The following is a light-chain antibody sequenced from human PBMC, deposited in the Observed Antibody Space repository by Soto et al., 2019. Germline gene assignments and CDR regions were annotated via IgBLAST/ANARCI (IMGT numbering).Light chain of an antibody. CDR1: QRISSSY. V-gene: IGKV3-20*01. CDR2: AAS. CDR3: EQYGSLRWM. J-gene: IGKJ1*01. Sequence: EVVLTQSPGTLSLSPGERTTLSCRASQRISSSYLAWYQQKPGQAPRLLIYAASSRATGIPDRFSGSGSGTDVTLFFIRLESGASVVDYSEQYGSLRWMCGQAAKG.